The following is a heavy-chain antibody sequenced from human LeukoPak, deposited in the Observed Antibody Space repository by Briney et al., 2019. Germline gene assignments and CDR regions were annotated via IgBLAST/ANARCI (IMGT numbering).Heavy chain of an antibody. CDR1: GFIFSNYA. V-gene: IGHV3-30*04. CDR3: ASTPNGVAAIYFDY. J-gene: IGHJ4*02. D-gene: IGHD2-15*01. Sequence: GGSLRLSCAASGFIFSNYAMHCVRQAPGKGLEGVAVISYDGSNKYYADSVKGRFTISRDNAKNTLYLQMNSLRAGDTAVYYCASTPNGVAAIYFDYWGQGTLVTVSS. CDR2: ISYDGSNK.